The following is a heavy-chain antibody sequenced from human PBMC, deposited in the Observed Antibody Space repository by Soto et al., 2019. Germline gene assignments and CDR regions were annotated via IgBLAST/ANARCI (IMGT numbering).Heavy chain of an antibody. CDR2: IIPILGIA. J-gene: IGHJ3*02. V-gene: IGHV1-69*08. CDR1: GGTFSSYT. D-gene: IGHD2-21*02. CDR3: ARDSGGIVVVTATTGDAFDI. Sequence: QVQLVQSGAEVKKPGSSVKVSCKASGGTFSSYTISWVRQAPGQGLEWMGRIIPILGIANYAQKFQGRVTITADKSTSTAYMELSSLRSEDTAVYYCARDSGGIVVVTATTGDAFDIWGQGTMVTVSS.